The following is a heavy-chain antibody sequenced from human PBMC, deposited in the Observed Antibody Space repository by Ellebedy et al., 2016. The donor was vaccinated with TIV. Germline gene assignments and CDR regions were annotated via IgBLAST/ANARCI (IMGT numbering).Heavy chain of an antibody. D-gene: IGHD3-16*01. CDR3: ARGGSLTFLRYFDY. CDR1: GGSISSYY. CDR2: IYYSGST. Sequence: SETLSLTCTVSGGSISSYYWSWIRQPPGKGLEWIGYIYYSGSTNYNPSLKSRVTISVDTSKNQFSLKLSSVTAADTAVYYCARGGSLTFLRYFDYWGQGTLVTVSS. V-gene: IGHV4-59*01. J-gene: IGHJ4*02.